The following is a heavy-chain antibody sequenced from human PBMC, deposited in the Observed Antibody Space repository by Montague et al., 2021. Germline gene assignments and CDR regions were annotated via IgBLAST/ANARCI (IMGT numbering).Heavy chain of an antibody. D-gene: IGHD6-19*01. Sequence: SLRPSCAASGFTFRSYAMSWVRQSAGKGLEWVSTITASGATTYYEDSVKGRFTISRDNSKNTLYLQMNSLRAEDTAIYFCANARVAVAGAEDYWGQGALVTVSP. V-gene: IGHV3-23*01. CDR3: ANARVAVAGAEDY. CDR2: ITASGATT. CDR1: GFTFRSYA. J-gene: IGHJ4*02.